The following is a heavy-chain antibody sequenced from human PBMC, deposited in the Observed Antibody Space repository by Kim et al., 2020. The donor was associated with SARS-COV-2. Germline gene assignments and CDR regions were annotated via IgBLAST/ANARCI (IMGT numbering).Heavy chain of an antibody. Sequence: SETLSLTCAVYGGSFSGYYWSWIRQPPGKGLEWIGEINHGGSTNYNPSLKSRVTISVDTSKNQFSLNLSSVTAADTAFYYCARGRAGGVPGPIRGFGPHYGYYVMDLWGQGTAVTVSS. D-gene: IGHD3-10*01. V-gene: IGHV4-34*01. J-gene: IGHJ6*02. CDR2: INHGGST. CDR3: ARGRAGGVPGPIRGFGPHYGYYVMDL. CDR1: GGSFSGYY.